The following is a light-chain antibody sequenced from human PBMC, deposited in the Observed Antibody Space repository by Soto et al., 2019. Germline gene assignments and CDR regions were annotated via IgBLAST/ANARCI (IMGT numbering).Light chain of an antibody. Sequence: QSVLTQPPSVSGSPGQSVTISCTVTSSDVGTYNRVSWYQQSPGAAPKLIIYDVSFRPSGVPDRFSGSRSVNTASLTISGLRAEDEADYYCCSYTNISASWVFGGGTKLTVL. CDR2: DVS. J-gene: IGLJ3*02. V-gene: IGLV2-18*02. CDR1: SSDVGTYNR. CDR3: CSYTNISASWV.